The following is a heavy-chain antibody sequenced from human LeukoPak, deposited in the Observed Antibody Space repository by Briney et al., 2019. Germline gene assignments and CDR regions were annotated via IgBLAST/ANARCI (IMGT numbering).Heavy chain of an antibody. CDR3: ARETPEYD. CDR2: IKQDGSET. CDR1: GFIFSNYW. Sequence: GGSLRLSCSASGFIFSNYWMTWVRQAPGKGLGWVANIKQDGSETYYVDSVKGRFTISRDNAKNSLYLQMNSLRDEDTAVYYCARETPEYDWGQGTLVTVSS. D-gene: IGHD6-6*01. V-gene: IGHV3-7*01. J-gene: IGHJ4*02.